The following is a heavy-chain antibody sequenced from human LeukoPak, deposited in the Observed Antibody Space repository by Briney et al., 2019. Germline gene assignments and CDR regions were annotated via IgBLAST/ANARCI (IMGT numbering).Heavy chain of an antibody. CDR1: GFTFSSYA. CDR2: LRGNGDT. J-gene: IGHJ4*02. D-gene: IGHD3-10*01. V-gene: IGHV3-23*01. Sequence: GGSLRLSCAASGFTFSSYAMSWVREAPARGLEGVAGLRGNGDTFYADSVKGRFTLSRDASRTTVYLRLNNLRVEDTAVYYCAKASWVPSADAVLWGQGTVVTVSS. CDR3: AKASWVPSADAVL.